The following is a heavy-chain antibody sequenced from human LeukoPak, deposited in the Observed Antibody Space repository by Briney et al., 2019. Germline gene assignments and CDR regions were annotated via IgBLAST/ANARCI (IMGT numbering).Heavy chain of an antibody. CDR2: LYPGDSDT. Sequence: GESLKIFCKGSGYSFTSYWIGWVRQLPGKGVEWMGILYPGDSDTRYSPSFQGQVTISADQSISTTYLQWSSLKASDTAMYYCARRGYSYGLGYYYYGMDVWGKGTTVTVSS. J-gene: IGHJ6*04. D-gene: IGHD5-18*01. CDR1: GYSFTSYW. CDR3: ARRGYSYGLGYYYYGMDV. V-gene: IGHV5-51*01.